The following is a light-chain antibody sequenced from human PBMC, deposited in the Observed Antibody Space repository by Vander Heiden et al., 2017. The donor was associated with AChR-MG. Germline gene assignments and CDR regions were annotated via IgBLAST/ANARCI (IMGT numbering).Light chain of an antibody. CDR3: QSYDSSLLWV. CDR2: GNS. J-gene: IGLJ3*02. Sequence: QSVLTQPPSVSGAPGQRVTISCTGSSSNIGAGYDVHWYQHLPGTAHKLLIYGNSNRPAGVPDRFSGSKSGTSASLAITGLQAEDEADYYCQSYDSSLLWVFGGGTKLTVL. CDR1: SSNIGAGYD. V-gene: IGLV1-40*01.